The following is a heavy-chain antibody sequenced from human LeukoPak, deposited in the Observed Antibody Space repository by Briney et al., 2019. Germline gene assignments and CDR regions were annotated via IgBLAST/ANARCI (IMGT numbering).Heavy chain of an antibody. CDR1: GGSFSGYY. V-gene: IGHV4-34*01. J-gene: IGHJ4*02. CDR3: AGGIAAAWDY. D-gene: IGHD6-13*01. Sequence: SKTLSLTCAVYGGSFSGYYWSWIRQPPGKGLEWIGEINHSGSTNYNPSLKSRVTIAVDTSKNQFSLKLSSVTAADTAVYYCAGGIAAAWDYWGQGTLVTVSS. CDR2: INHSGST.